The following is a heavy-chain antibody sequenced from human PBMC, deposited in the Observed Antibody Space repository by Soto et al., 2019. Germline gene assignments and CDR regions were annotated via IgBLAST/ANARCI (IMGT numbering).Heavy chain of an antibody. Sequence: PSQTLSLTCTVSGGSISSSSYYWGWIRQPPGKGLEWIGSIYYSGSTYYNPSLKSRVTISVDTSKNQFSLKLSSVTAADTAVYYCAVVGGDYSADAHYFGYWGQGTLVTVSS. CDR3: AVVGGDYSADAHYFGY. CDR2: IYYSGST. D-gene: IGHD4-17*01. J-gene: IGHJ4*02. V-gene: IGHV4-39*01. CDR1: GGSISSSSYY.